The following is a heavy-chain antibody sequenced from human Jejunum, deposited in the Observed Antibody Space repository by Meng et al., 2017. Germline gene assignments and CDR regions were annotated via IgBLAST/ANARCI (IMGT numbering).Heavy chain of an antibody. J-gene: IGHJ5*02. CDR3: ARSPQYYDSSGFAFDP. V-gene: IGHV4-39*01. CDR2: IYYSGST. Sequence: QLQLQESGPGLVKPSATLSLTCTVSCGSISPSSYYWGWIRQAPGKGLEWIGNIYYSGSTYYNSSLKSRVTISVDTSKNQFSLTLSAVTAADTAVYYCARSPQYYDSSGFAFDPWGQGTLVTVSS. CDR1: CGSISPSSYY. D-gene: IGHD3-22*01.